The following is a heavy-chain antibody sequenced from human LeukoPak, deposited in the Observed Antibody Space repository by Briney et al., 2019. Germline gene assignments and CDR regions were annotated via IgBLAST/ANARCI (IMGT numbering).Heavy chain of an antibody. V-gene: IGHV4-34*01. CDR1: GGSFSGYY. D-gene: IGHD6-19*01. CDR2: INHSGST. CDR3: ARREAGYSSGWYDY. J-gene: IGHJ4*02. Sequence: SETLSLTCAVYGGSFSGYYWSWIRQPPGKGLEWIGEINHSGSTNYNPSLKSRVTISVDTSKNQFSLKLSSVTAADTAVYYCARREAGYSSGWYDYWGQGTLATVST.